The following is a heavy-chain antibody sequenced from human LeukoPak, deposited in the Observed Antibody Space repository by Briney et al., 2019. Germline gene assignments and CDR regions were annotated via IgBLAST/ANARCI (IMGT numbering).Heavy chain of an antibody. CDR1: GFTFSIYS. Sequence: PGGSLRLSCAASGFTFSIYSMDWVRQAPGKGLEWVALIWYDGSNKYYADSVKGRFSISRDNSRNTLYVHMNSLRAEDTAVYYCAKAGDRNYFDYWGQGALVTVSS. J-gene: IGHJ4*02. V-gene: IGHV3-33*06. D-gene: IGHD3-22*01. CDR2: IWYDGSNK. CDR3: AKAGDRNYFDY.